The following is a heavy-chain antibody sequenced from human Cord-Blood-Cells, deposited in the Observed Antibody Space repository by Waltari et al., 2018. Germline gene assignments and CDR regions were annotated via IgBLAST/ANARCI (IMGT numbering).Heavy chain of an antibody. J-gene: IGHJ4*02. D-gene: IGHD3-22*01. V-gene: IGHV4-4*02. CDR2: IYHSGST. CDR3: ARDLGGGYYYFDY. CDR1: GGPIGSSHW. Sequence: QMQLQESGPGLVKPSGTLSLTCALSGGPIGSSHWWSWVRQPPGKGLEWIGEIYHSGSTNYNPSLKSRVTISVDKSKNQFSLKLSSVTAADTAVYYCARDLGGGYYYFDYWGQGTLVTVSS.